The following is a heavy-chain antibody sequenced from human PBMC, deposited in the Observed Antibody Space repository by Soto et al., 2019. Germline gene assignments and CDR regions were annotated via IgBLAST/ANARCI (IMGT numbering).Heavy chain of an antibody. J-gene: IGHJ6*02. D-gene: IGHD2-21*01. CDR1: GGTFSSYA. CDR3: ARQHDTHSYCYGMAV. CDR2: IIPIFGTA. V-gene: IGHV1-69*12. Sequence: QVQLVQSGAEVKKPGSSVKVSCKASGGTFSSYAISWVRQAPGQGLEWMGGIIPIFGTADYAQKFQGRVPITADESTSTAFLDLGSLRSEDTAVYYCARQHDTHSYCYGMAVWGQGATVTVSS.